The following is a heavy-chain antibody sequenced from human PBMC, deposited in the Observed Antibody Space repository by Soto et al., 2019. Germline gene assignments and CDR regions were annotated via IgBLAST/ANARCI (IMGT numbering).Heavy chain of an antibody. J-gene: IGHJ6*02. CDR2: IWYDGRNK. V-gene: IGHV3-33*01. Sequence: QVQLVESGGGVVQPGRSLRLSCAASGFTFSIYGMHWVRQAPGKGLEWVAVIWYDGRNKYYADSVKGRFTISRDNSKNTLNLQMNNLRAEDTAVYYCSRQSFSLGGLDVWGQGTTVTVSS. D-gene: IGHD3-16*01. CDR3: SRQSFSLGGLDV. CDR1: GFTFSIYG.